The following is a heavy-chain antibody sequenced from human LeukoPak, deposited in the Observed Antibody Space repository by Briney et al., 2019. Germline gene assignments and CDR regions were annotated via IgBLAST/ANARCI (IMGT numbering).Heavy chain of an antibody. Sequence: GGSLRLSCAASGFTFSSYAMSWVRQAPGKGLEWVSAISGSGGSTYYADSVKGRFTISRDNSKNTPYLQMNSLRAEDTAVYYCAKGQDQYYYYGMDVWGQGTTVTVSS. CDR1: GFTFSSYA. J-gene: IGHJ6*02. V-gene: IGHV3-23*01. CDR2: ISGSGGST. CDR3: AKGQDQYYYYGMDV.